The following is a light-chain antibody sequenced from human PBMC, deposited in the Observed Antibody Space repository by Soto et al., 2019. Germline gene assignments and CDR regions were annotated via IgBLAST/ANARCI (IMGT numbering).Light chain of an antibody. Sequence: EIVMTQSPATLSVSPGERATLSCRASQSVSSNLAWYQQKPGQAPRLLIYGASTRATGIPARFSGSGSGTEFTLTISSRQSEDFAVYYCQQYNNWPWTFGQGPKVEIK. CDR3: QQYNNWPWT. V-gene: IGKV3-15*01. J-gene: IGKJ1*01. CDR2: GAS. CDR1: QSVSSN.